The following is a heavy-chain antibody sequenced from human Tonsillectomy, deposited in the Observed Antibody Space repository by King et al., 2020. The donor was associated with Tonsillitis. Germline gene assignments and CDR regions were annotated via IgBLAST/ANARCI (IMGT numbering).Heavy chain of an antibody. CDR1: GFTFSSYA. CDR3: ARRYSSGWYSGAFDV. V-gene: IGHV3-30*01. J-gene: IGHJ3*01. Sequence: VQLVESGGGVVQPGRSLRLSCAASGFTFSSYAMHWVRQAPGKGLEWVTVISYDGSNKYYADSVKGRFTISRDNSKNTLYLQMNSLRAEDTAVYYCARRYSSGWYSGAFDVWGQGTMVTVSS. D-gene: IGHD6-19*01. CDR2: ISYDGSNK.